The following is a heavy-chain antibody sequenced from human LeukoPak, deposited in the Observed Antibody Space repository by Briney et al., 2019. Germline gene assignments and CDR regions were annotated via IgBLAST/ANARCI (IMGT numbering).Heavy chain of an antibody. V-gene: IGHV4-34*01. CDR1: GGSFSGYY. CDR3: ARGSSSSGDYFDY. J-gene: IGHJ4*02. D-gene: IGHD6-6*01. CDR2: INHSGST. Sequence: SETLSLTCAVYGGSFSGYYWSWIRQPPGKGLEWIGEINHSGSTNYNPSLKSRVAISVDTSKNQFSLKLSSVTAADTAVYYCARGSSSSGDYFDYWGQGTLVTVSS.